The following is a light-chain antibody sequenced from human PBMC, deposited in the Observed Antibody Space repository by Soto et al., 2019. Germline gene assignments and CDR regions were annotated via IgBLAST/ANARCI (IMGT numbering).Light chain of an antibody. CDR3: SSYTSSSTLMV. CDR2: DVS. J-gene: IGLJ2*01. CDR1: SSDVGGYNY. V-gene: IGLV2-14*01. Sequence: QSALTQPASVSGSPGQSLTISCTGTSSDVGGYNYVSWYQQHPGKAPKLMIYDVSNRPSGVSNRFSGSKSGNTASLTISGLQAEDEADHYCSSYTSSSTLMVFGGGTKLTVL.